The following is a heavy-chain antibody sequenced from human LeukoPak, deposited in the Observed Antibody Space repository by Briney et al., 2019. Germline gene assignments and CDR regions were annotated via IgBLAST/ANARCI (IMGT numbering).Heavy chain of an antibody. Sequence: PSETLSLTCTVSGGSISSYYWGWIRQPPGKGLEWIGCIYYTGSTYYNPSLKSRVTISVDTSKNQFSLKLSSVTAADTAVYYCARVSSGYDVWFDYWGQGTLVTVSS. V-gene: IGHV4-59*12. D-gene: IGHD5-12*01. CDR2: IYYTGST. J-gene: IGHJ4*02. CDR1: GGSISSYY. CDR3: ARVSSGYDVWFDY.